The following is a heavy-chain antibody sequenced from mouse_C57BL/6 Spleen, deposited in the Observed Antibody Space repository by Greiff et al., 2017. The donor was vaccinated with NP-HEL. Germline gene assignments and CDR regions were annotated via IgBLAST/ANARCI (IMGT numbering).Heavy chain of an antibody. V-gene: IGHV1-76*01. CDR3: AQTEWYCDV. Sequence: LSCKASGYTFTDYYINWVKQRPGQGLVWIAMIYPGSGNTSYNKKFKGKATLTAKKSSSTAYMQLSSLTSEDSAVYFCAQTEWYCDVWGTGTTVTVSS. J-gene: IGHJ1*03. CDR2: IYPGSGNT. D-gene: IGHD4-1*01. CDR1: GYTFTDYY.